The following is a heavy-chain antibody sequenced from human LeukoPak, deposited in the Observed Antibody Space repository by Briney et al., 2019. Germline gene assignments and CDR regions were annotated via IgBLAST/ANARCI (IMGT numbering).Heavy chain of an antibody. CDR3: ARDDASSSFTY. Sequence: GGSLRLSCAASGFRFRDYWMDWLRQAPGMGLEWAASIKPDGSQRDYVDPVKGRSTISRDNAQNSLYLQMNSLRVEDTAVYYCARDDASSSFTYWGQGALVTVSS. V-gene: IGHV3-7*01. J-gene: IGHJ4*02. D-gene: IGHD3-16*01. CDR2: IKPDGSQR. CDR1: GFRFRDYW.